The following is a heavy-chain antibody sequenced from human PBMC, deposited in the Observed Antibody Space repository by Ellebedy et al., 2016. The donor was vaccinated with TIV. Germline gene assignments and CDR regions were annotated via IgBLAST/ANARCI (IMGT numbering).Heavy chain of an antibody. D-gene: IGHD3-9*01. V-gene: IGHV4-39*01. Sequence: MPSETLSLTCTVSGGSISSRSYYWGWIRQPPGKGLEWIGSIDYSVSHYYNPSLKSRVTISVDTSKNQFSLKMSSVTAADTAVYYCARTRDVILTGNWFDPWGQGTLVTVSS. CDR1: GGSISSRSYY. J-gene: IGHJ5*02. CDR3: ARTRDVILTGNWFDP. CDR2: IDYSVSH.